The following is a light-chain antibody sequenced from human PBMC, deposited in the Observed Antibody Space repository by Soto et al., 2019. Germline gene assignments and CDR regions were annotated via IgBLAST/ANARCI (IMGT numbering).Light chain of an antibody. Sequence: QSALTQPASVSGSPGQSITFFCTGTSSDVGSYDYVSWHQQHPGKAPKLTIYDVNNRPSGVPSRFSGSKSGNTASLIISGLQTEDEADYYCCAYSTSGTHVFGTGTKVTVL. CDR1: SSDVGSYDY. CDR3: CAYSTSGTHV. CDR2: DVN. J-gene: IGLJ1*01. V-gene: IGLV2-14*03.